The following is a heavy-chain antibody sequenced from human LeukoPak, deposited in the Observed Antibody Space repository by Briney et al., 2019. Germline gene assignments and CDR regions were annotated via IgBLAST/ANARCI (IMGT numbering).Heavy chain of an antibody. CDR3: TTETRLRILAWIFQP. J-gene: IGHJ1*01. D-gene: IGHD3-3*01. V-gene: IGHV3-15*01. Sequence: GGSLRHSCADPGFTFCNAWMYWVRQAPGKGLEWVGRFKSKTDGGTRDYAAPVRGRFTISRDDSKNKLYLQMNSLKTEDTGVYYCTTETRLRILAWIFQPSGQSTLVTVSS. CDR2: FKSKTDGGTR. CDR1: GFTFCNAW.